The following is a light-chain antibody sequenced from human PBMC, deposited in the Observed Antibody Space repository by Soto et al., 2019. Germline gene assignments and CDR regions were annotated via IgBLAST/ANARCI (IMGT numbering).Light chain of an antibody. V-gene: IGKV3-15*01. CDR1: QGVSSN. J-gene: IGKJ3*01. CDR2: GAS. Sequence: EVAMTQSPATLSVSPGERAILSCRTSQGVSSNLAWYQQKPGLPPRLLIYGASTRATGIPARFSGSGSGTEFTIISSRLHYEDFAVYYCQQYDNRPPFTFVPGTKVDIK. CDR3: QQYDNRPPFT.